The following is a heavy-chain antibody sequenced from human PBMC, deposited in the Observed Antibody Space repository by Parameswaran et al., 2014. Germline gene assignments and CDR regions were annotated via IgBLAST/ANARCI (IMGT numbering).Heavy chain of an antibody. CDR2: ISAYNGNT. CDR3: ARMGNTAMVTHYYYYYMDV. J-gene: IGHJ6*03. V-gene: IGHV1-18*01. Sequence: WVRQAPGQGLEWMGWISAYNGNTNYAQKLQGRVTMTTDTSTSTAYMELRSLRSDDTAVYYCARMGNTAMVTHYYYYYMDVWGKGTTVTVSS. D-gene: IGHD5-18*01.